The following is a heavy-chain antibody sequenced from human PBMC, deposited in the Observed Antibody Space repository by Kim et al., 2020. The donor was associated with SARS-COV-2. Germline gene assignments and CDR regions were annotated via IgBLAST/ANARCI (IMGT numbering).Heavy chain of an antibody. Sequence: GGSLRLSCAASGFTFSRRAMSWVRQAPGKGLEWIASVNNGVNAYYADSVKGRFTVSRDITMDTLYLQMNSLTAEDTALYYCAKDHPSNGWPTFDSWGQGTLVAVSS. V-gene: IGHV3-23*01. J-gene: IGHJ4*02. CDR3: AKDHPSNGWPTFDS. CDR2: VNNGVNA. D-gene: IGHD6-19*01. CDR1: GFTFSRRA.